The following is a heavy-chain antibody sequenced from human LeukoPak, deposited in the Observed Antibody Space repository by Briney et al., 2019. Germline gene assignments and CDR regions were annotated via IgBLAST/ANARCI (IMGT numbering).Heavy chain of an antibody. D-gene: IGHD6-19*01. CDR3: ATAIRRAVAGTRPRGWFDP. CDR1: GYTLTELS. Sequence: ASVKVSCKVSGYTLTELSMHWVRQAPGKGLEWMGGFDPEDGETIYAQKFQGRVTMTEDTSTDTAYMELSSLRSEDTAVYYCATAIRRAVAGTRPRGWFDPWGQGTLVTVSS. V-gene: IGHV1-24*01. J-gene: IGHJ5*02. CDR2: FDPEDGET.